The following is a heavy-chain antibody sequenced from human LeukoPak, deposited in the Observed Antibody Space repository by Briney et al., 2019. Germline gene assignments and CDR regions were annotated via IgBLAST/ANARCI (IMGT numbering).Heavy chain of an antibody. D-gene: IGHD2-21*01. CDR2: ISGSGGST. CDR1: GFTFSSYA. J-gene: IGHJ3*02. CDR3: ARRAVDSTLGRRAFDI. Sequence: PGGSLRLSCAASGFTFSSYAMSWVRQAPGKGLEWVSAISGSGGSTDYADSVKGRFTISRDNSKNTLYLQMNSLRSDDTAVYYCARRAVDSTLGRRAFDIWGQGTMVTVSS. V-gene: IGHV3-23*01.